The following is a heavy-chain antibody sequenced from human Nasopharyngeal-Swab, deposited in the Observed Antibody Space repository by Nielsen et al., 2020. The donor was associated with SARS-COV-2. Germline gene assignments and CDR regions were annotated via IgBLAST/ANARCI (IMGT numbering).Heavy chain of an antibody. J-gene: IGHJ6*02. Sequence: SETLSLICTVSGGSISSGGYYWSWIRQHPGKGLEWIGYIYYSGSTYYNPSLKSRVTISVDTSKNQFSLKLSSVTAADTAVYYCARDYLNYDFWSGYYTNYYYYGMDVWGQGTTVTVSS. CDR1: GGSISSGGYY. V-gene: IGHV4-31*03. D-gene: IGHD3-3*01. CDR2: IYYSGST. CDR3: ARDYLNYDFWSGYYTNYYYYGMDV.